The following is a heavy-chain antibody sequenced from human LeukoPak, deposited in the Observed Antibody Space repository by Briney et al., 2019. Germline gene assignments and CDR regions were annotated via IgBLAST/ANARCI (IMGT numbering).Heavy chain of an antibody. CDR2: INHSGST. CDR1: GGSFSGYY. D-gene: IGHD2/OR15-2a*01. Sequence: SETLSLTCAVYGGSFSGYYWSWIRQPPGKGLEWIGEINHSGSTNYNPSLKSRVTISVDTSKNQFSLKPSSVTAADTAVYYCARKTTVYYYYYMDVWGKGTTVTVSS. J-gene: IGHJ6*03. CDR3: ARKTTVYYYYYMDV. V-gene: IGHV4-34*01.